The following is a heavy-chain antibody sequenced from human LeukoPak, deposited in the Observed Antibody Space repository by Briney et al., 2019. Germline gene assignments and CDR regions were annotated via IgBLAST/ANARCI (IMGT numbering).Heavy chain of an antibody. CDR2: ISGSGGST. V-gene: IGHV3-23*01. J-gene: IGHJ4*02. CDR3: AKEGGSAVAGNFDY. CDR1: GXTFSSYA. D-gene: IGHD6-19*01. Sequence: QTGGSLRLSCAASGXTFSSYAMSWVRQAPGKGLEWVSAISGSGGSTYYADSVKGRFTISRDNSKNTLYLQMNSLRAEDTAVYYCAKEGGSAVAGNFDYWGQGTLVTVSS.